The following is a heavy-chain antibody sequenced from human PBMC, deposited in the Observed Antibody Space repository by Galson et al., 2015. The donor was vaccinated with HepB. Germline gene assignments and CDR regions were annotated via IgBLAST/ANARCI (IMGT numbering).Heavy chain of an antibody. CDR3: AREGVPAAIDAFDI. CDR1: GGTFSSYA. V-gene: IGHV1-69*13. CDR2: IIPISGTA. D-gene: IGHD2-2*01. Sequence: SVKVSCKASGGTFSSYAISWVRQAPGQGLEWMGGIIPISGTANYAQKFQCRVTITADESTSTAYMELSSLRSEDTAVYYCAREGVPAAIDAFDIWGQGTMVTVSS. J-gene: IGHJ3*02.